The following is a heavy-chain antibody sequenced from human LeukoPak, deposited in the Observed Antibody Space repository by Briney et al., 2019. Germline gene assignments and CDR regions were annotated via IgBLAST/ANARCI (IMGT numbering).Heavy chain of an antibody. V-gene: IGHV3-9*01. CDR1: GFTFDDYV. CDR2: ISWNSGSI. J-gene: IGHJ4*02. D-gene: IGHD5-24*01. CDR3: AKVSSGWLQSSPTFDD. Sequence: PGGSLRLSCAASGFTFDDYVMHWVRQAPGKGLEWVSAISWNSGSIGYADSVKGRFTISRDNYKNTLYLQMNSLRVEDTAIYYCAKVSSGWLQSSPTFDDWGQGTLVIVSS.